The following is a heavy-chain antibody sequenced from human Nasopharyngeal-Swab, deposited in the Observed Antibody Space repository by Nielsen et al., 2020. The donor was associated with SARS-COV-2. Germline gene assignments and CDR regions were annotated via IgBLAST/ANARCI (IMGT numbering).Heavy chain of an antibody. J-gene: IGHJ4*02. CDR1: GFASSSYA. Sequence: GESLKISCAASGFASSSYAMSWVRQTPGKGLEWVSSFSGSSGKTYYADYVKGRFTISRDTSKNTLYLQMNSLRADDTAVYYCAKDGGGWHTSGWYYFDYWGQGTLVTVSS. CDR2: FSGSSGKT. D-gene: IGHD6-19*01. V-gene: IGHV3-23*01. CDR3: AKDGGGWHTSGWYYFDY.